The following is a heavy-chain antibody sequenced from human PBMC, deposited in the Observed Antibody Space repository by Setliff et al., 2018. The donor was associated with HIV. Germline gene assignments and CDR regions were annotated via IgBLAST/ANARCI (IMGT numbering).Heavy chain of an antibody. Sequence: GASVKVSCKASGYNLKSHDINWVRQAAGLGLQWLGRMNPGSGDTAYAQKFQDRITLTSDSSISTAYMELNSLTSDDTAVYYCARKWGPHGFDIWGQGTVVT. CDR3: ARKWGPHGFDI. J-gene: IGHJ3*02. D-gene: IGHD2-8*01. CDR2: MNPGSGDT. CDR1: GYNLKSHD. V-gene: IGHV1-8*02.